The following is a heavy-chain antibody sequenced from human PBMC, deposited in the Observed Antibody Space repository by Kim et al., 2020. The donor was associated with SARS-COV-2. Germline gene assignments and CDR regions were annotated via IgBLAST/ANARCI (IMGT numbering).Heavy chain of an antibody. Sequence: SVNGRVTISRDNSENTLYLQRNRLRAEDTAVYYCARDRIAADCICFDYWGQGTLVTVSS. CDR3: ARDRIAADCICFDY. V-gene: IGHV3-30*07. J-gene: IGHJ4*02. D-gene: IGHD6-13*01.